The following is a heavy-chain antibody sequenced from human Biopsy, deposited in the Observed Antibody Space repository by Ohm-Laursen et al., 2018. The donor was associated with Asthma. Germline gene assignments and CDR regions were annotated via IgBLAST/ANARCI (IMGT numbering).Heavy chain of an antibody. J-gene: IGHJ4*02. CDR3: ARDFSRAIMIGGGREHDFGF. CDR2: VGYDGSYT. CDR1: GFTFSSYG. D-gene: IGHD3-16*01. Sequence: SLRLSCAASGFTFSSYGMHWVRQVPGKGLEWVATVGYDGSYTDHADSVKGRFTISRDNSKNTLHLQMNRLSPEDTAVYYCARDFSRAIMIGGGREHDFGFWGQGTLVTVSS. V-gene: IGHV3-33*08.